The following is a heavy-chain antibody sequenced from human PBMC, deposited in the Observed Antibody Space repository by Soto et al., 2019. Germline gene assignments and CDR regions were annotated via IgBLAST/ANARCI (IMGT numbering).Heavy chain of an antibody. CDR2: ISSSSSYI. J-gene: IGHJ4*02. Sequence: GGSLRLSCAASGFTFSSYSMNWVRQAPGKGLEWVSSISSSSSYIYYADSVKGRFTISRDNAKNSLYLQMNSLRAEDTAVYYCARDRSQSGWLDYRGQGTLVTVSS. CDR3: ARDRSQSGWLDY. V-gene: IGHV3-21*01. D-gene: IGHD6-19*01. CDR1: GFTFSSYS.